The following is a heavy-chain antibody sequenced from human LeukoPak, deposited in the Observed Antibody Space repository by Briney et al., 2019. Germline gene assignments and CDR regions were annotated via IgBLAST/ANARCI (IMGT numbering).Heavy chain of an antibody. V-gene: IGHV3-33*06. CDR2: IWYVGSSK. CDR3: AKDRGPRYSYGLDV. J-gene: IGHJ6*02. Sequence: GGSLRLSCATSGFTFSSYGMHWVRQAPGKGLEWVAVIWYVGSSKYYADSVKGRFTISRVDSKNTLYLQMNSLTAEDTAVYYCAKDRGPRYSYGLDVWGQGTTVTVSS. CDR1: GFTFSSYG.